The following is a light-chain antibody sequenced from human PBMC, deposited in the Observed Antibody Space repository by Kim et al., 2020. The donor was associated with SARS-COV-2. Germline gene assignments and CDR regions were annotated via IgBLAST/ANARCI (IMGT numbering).Light chain of an antibody. Sequence: GHSITISCTGSSSDVDDYNYVSWYQQHPGKAPKLIIYDVNNRPSRISDRFSGSKSGNTASLTISGHLAEDEADYYCSSYTSTSTRLFGGGTQLTVL. V-gene: IGLV2-14*03. CDR1: SSDVDDYNY. CDR3: SSYTSTSTRL. CDR2: DVN. J-gene: IGLJ3*02.